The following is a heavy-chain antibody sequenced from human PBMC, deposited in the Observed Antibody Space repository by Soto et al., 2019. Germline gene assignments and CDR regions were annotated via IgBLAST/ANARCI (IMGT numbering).Heavy chain of an antibody. CDR2: IWYDGSNK. CDR3: ARDLFEAGSGELYFDY. Sequence: GGSLRLSCAASGFTFSSYGMHWVRQAPGKGLEWVAVIWYDGSNKYYADSVKGRFTISRDNSKNTLYLQMNSLRAEDTAVYYCARDLFEAGSGELYFDYWGQGTLVTVSS. CDR1: GFTFSSYG. D-gene: IGHD3-10*01. V-gene: IGHV3-33*01. J-gene: IGHJ4*02.